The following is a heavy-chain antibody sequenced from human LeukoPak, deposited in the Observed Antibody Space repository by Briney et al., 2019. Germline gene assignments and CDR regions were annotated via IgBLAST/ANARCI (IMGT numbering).Heavy chain of an antibody. J-gene: IGHJ4*02. D-gene: IGHD7-27*01. CDR1: GFTFSSYN. CDR2: ISSSSSTM. V-gene: IGHV3-48*01. Sequence: PGGSLRLSCAASGFTFSSYNMNWVRQAPGKGLEWVSYISSSSSTMYYADSVKGRFTISRDDAKNSLYLQMNSLRAEDTAVYYCAILTGSFDYWGQGTLVTVSS. CDR3: AILTGSFDY.